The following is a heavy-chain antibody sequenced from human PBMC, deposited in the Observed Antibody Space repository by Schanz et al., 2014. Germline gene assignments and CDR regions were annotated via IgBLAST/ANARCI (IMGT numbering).Heavy chain of an antibody. D-gene: IGHD4-17*01. V-gene: IGHV1-69*02. CDR1: GGTFSSYT. J-gene: IGHJ5*02. CDR2: FIPILDVG. Sequence: QVLQVQSGSELKKPGSSMKVSCKASGGTFSSYTISWVRQAPGQGLEWMGRFIPILDVGNYAQQFQGRVTFTADKSTTTAYMELNSLNSDDTAVYYCATLDYADSVSWGQGTLVTVSS. CDR3: ATLDYADSVS.